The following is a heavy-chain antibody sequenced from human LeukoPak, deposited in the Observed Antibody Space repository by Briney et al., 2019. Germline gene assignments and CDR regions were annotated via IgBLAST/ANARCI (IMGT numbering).Heavy chain of an antibody. CDR2: IYYSGST. V-gene: IGHV4-59*01. J-gene: IGHJ4*02. Sequence: SETLSLTCTVSGGSISGYYWSRIRQPPGKGLEWIGSIYYSGSTNYNPSLKSRVTISVDTSRNQFSLKLSSVTAADTAVYYCARDRVLHDYWGQGTLVTVSS. CDR1: GGSISGYY. CDR3: ARDRVLHDY. D-gene: IGHD2-15*01.